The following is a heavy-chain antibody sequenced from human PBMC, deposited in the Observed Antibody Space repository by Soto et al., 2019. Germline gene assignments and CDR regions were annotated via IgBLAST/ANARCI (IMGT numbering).Heavy chain of an antibody. Sequence: EVQLVESGGGLVQPGGSLRLSCAASGFTLSSYSMHWVRQAPGKGLEWVSYISGSGGTIYYADSVKGRVTISRENAKNSLAVQMNSLRDEDTAVYFCARETGLRSSGWSYYFDFWGQGTRVTGSS. CDR3: ARETGLRSSGWSYYFDF. CDR1: GFTLSSYS. D-gene: IGHD6-19*01. CDR2: ISGSGGTI. V-gene: IGHV3-48*02. J-gene: IGHJ4*02.